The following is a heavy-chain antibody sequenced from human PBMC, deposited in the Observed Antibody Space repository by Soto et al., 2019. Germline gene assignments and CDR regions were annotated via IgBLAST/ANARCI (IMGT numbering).Heavy chain of an antibody. V-gene: IGHV3-66*01. D-gene: IGHD1-1*01. CDR3: ARILEIEYFQH. J-gene: IGHJ1*01. Sequence: PGGSLRLSCAASGFTVSSNYMSWVRQAPGKGLEWVSVIYSGGSTYYADSVKGRFTISRDNSKNTLYLQMNSLRAEDTAVYYCARILEIEYFQHWGQGTLVTVSS. CDR1: GFTVSSNY. CDR2: IYSGGST.